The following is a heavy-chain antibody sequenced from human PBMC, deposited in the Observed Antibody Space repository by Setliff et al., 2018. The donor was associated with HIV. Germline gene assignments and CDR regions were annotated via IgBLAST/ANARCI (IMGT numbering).Heavy chain of an antibody. CDR1: GYTFNIYA. D-gene: IGHD3-16*01. Sequence: GASVKVSCKASGYTFNIYAINWGRQAPGQGLGWMGWINTKTAYPMYARDFTGHFVFSLDTSLTTAFLQINSLKAGDTAMYYCAKVGDNADGLDYWGQGTMVTVSS. J-gene: IGHJ4*02. CDR2: INTKTAYP. V-gene: IGHV7-4-1*02. CDR3: AKVGDNADGLDY.